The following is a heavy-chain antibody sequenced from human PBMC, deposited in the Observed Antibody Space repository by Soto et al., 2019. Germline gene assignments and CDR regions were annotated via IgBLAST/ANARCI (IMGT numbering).Heavy chain of an antibody. J-gene: IGHJ6*02. CDR3: ARGALTTGFYYYYGMDV. CDR2: INPNSGGT. CDR1: GYTFTGYY. D-gene: IGHD4-4*01. V-gene: IGHV1-2*04. Sequence: ASVKVSCKASGYTFTGYYMHWVRQAPGQGLEWMGWINPNSGGTNYAQKFQGWVTMTRDTSISTAYMELSRLRSDDTAVYYCARGALTTGFYYYYGMDVWGQGTTVTVSS.